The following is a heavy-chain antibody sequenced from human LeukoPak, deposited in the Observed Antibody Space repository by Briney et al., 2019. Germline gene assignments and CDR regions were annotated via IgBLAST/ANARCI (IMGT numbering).Heavy chain of an antibody. CDR2: ISYDGSNK. CDR1: GFTFSSYW. D-gene: IGHD3-22*01. V-gene: IGHV3-30*03. J-gene: IGHJ3*02. CDR3: ARGTITMIPHAFDI. Sequence: GGSLRLSCAASGFTFSSYWMSWVRQAPGKGLEWVAVISYDGSNKYYADSVKGRFTISRDNSKNTLYLQMNSLRAEDTAVYYCARGTITMIPHAFDIWGQGTMVTVSS.